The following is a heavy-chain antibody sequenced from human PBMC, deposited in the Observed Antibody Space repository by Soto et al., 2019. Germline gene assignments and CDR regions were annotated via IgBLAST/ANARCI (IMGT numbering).Heavy chain of an antibody. Sequence: EVQLLESGGGLVQPGGSLRLSCAASGFTFINYAMRWVRQAPGKGLEWVSAISGGGDATFYADSVKGRFTISRDNSETTVKLQMYSLRADSTAVYYCSRKVLGATSRPDYWYFDLWGRGTLVTVSS. V-gene: IGHV3-23*01. J-gene: IGHJ2*01. CDR2: ISGGGDAT. CDR3: SRKVLGATSRPDYWYFDL. CDR1: GFTFINYA. D-gene: IGHD3-16*01.